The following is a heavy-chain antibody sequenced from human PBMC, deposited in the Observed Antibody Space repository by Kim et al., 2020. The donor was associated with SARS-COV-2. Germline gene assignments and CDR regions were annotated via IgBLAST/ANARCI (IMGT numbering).Heavy chain of an antibody. V-gene: IGHV4-34*01. Sequence: NANPSLKSRVTISVDTAKNQFSLKLSSGTAADTAVYYCARGPVPRGAFDIWGQGTMVTVSS. J-gene: IGHJ3*02. CDR3: ARGPVPRGAFDI. D-gene: IGHD3-10*01.